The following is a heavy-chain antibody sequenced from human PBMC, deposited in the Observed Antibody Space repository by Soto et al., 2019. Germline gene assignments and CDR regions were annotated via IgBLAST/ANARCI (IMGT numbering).Heavy chain of an antibody. V-gene: IGHV4-30-2*01. Sequence: QLQLQESGSGLVTPSQTLSLTCAVSGGSISSGGYSWSWIRQPPGNGLEWIGYIYNSGSTYYNLSLKVRVTISVDRSKNQFSLKLSSVTAADTAVYYWDRAHYGDYGYGMDVWGQGTTVTVSS. CDR1: GGSISSGGYS. D-gene: IGHD4-17*01. CDR3: DRAHYGDYGYGMDV. CDR2: IYNSGST. J-gene: IGHJ6*02.